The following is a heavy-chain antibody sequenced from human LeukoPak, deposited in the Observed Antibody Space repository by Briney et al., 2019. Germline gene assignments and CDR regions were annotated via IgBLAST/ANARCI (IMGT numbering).Heavy chain of an antibody. D-gene: IGHD2-15*01. CDR1: GFTFSDYA. V-gene: IGHV3-23*01. CDR2: LNQDGGYT. CDR3: VRDSSCSGGSCPLFDS. Sequence: GWSLTLSCAASGFTFSDYAMSWVRQAPGKGLAWVSCLNQDGGYTYYADSLQGRFTLSRDKSEKTLYLQMNSLSAEDQAIDLLVRDSSCSGGSCPLFDSWGQGTLVSVSS. J-gene: IGHJ4*02.